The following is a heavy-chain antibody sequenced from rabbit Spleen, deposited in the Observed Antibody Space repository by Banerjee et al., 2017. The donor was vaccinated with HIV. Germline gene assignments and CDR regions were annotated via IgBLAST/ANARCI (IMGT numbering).Heavy chain of an antibody. D-gene: IGHD8-1*01. J-gene: IGHJ6*01. CDR3: ARDTGSSFSSYGMDL. CDR1: GVSFSGDSY. V-gene: IGHV1S45*01. Sequence: QEQLVESGGGLVKPGASLTLICIASGVSFSGDSYMCWVRQAPGKGLEWIVCIDTGSSGFTYFASWAKGRFTISKTSSTTVTLQMTSLTAADTATYFCARDTGSSFSSYGMDLWGPGTLVTVS. CDR2: IDTGSSGFT.